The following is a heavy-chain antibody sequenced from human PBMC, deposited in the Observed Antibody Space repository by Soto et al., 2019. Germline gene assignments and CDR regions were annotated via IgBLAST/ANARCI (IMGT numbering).Heavy chain of an antibody. CDR2: INPNSGGT. J-gene: IGHJ4*02. CDR3: AGASGYDDDALDY. V-gene: IGHV1-2*04. CDR1: GYTFTGYY. D-gene: IGHD5-12*01. Sequence: ASVKVSCKASGYTFTGYYMHWVRQAPGQGLEWMGWINPNSGGTNYAQKFQGWVTMTRDTSISTAYMELSRLRSDDTAVYYCAGASGYDDDALDYWGQGTLVTVSS.